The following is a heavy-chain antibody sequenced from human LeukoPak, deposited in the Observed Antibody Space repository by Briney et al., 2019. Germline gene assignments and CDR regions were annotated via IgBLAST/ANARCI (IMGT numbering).Heavy chain of an antibody. J-gene: IGHJ4*02. CDR1: GGSISSSSYY. CDR3: ARLPYYDILTGYFPYYFDY. CDR2: IYYSGST. D-gene: IGHD3-9*01. V-gene: IGHV4-39*01. Sequence: SETLSLTCTVSGGSISSSSYYWGWIRQPPGKGLEWIGSIYYSGSTYYNPSLKSRVTISVDTSKNQFSLKLSSVTAADTAVYYCARLPYYDILTGYFPYYFDYWGQGTLVTVSS.